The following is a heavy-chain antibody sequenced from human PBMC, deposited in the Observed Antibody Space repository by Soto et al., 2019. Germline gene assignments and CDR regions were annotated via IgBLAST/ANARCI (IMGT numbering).Heavy chain of an antibody. V-gene: IGHV4-59*01. CDR1: GGSISSYY. D-gene: IGHD6-13*01. CDR3: ARVGSSWYLGMDV. CDR2: IYDTGST. Sequence: QVQLQESGPGLVKPSETLSLTCTVSGGSISSYYWSWIRQPPGKGLEWIGYIYDTGSTNYNPSLTSRVAISVDTSKNPFSLKLSSVTAADTAVYYCARVGSSWYLGMDVWGQGTTLTVSS. J-gene: IGHJ6*02.